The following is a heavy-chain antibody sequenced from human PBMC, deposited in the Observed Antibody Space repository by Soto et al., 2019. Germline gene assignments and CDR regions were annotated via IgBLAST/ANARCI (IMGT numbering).Heavy chain of an antibody. CDR3: ARHVRTSYTFYFDY. V-gene: IGHV4-59*08. CDR2: VYYSASI. CDR1: GGSISSYY. Sequence: PSETLSLTCTVSGGSISSYYWSWIRQPPGKGLEWIGYVYYSASISYNPSLRSRVTISVDTSKNQFSLTLNSVTAADTAVYYCARHVRTSYTFYFDYSGPGTLVTVSS. J-gene: IGHJ4*02.